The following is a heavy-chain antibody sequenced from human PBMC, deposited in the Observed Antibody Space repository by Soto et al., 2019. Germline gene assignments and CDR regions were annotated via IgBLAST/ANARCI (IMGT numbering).Heavy chain of an antibody. CDR1: GCSITAGGYY. J-gene: IGHJ5*02. D-gene: IGHD6-25*01. V-gene: IGHV4-31*10. CDR3: ARMYSSGSGWFHP. CDR2: FYSSWII. Sequence: PXETLTLSCVVSGCSITAGGYYWSWIRHHPGKGLEWIGSFYSSWIIISNPSLRSRVSISVDTSSNQSSMSPTSVTDADTARYYCARMYSSGSGWFHPWGQGTLVTVSS.